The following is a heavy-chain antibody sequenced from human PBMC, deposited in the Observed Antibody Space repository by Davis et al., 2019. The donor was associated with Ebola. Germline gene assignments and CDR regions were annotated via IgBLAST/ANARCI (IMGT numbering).Heavy chain of an antibody. Sequence: SCAASGFTVRSIYLSLVRPAPGKGLEWVSVIYSGGSTYYADSVKGRFTISRHNSKNTLYLQMNSLRAEDTAVYYCARDYYDSSGYGRLVDYWGQGTLVTVSS. J-gene: IGHJ4*02. V-gene: IGHV3-53*01. CDR2: IYSGGST. CDR1: GFTVRSIY. D-gene: IGHD3-22*01. CDR3: ARDYYDSSGYGRLVDY.